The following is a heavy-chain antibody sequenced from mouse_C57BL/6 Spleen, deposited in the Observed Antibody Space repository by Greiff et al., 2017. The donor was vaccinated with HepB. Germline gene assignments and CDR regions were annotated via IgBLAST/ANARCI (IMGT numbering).Heavy chain of an antibody. CDR2: IYPGSGNT. J-gene: IGHJ2*01. CDR3: AREGSSGLYWFDY. CDR1: GYTFTDYY. Sequence: QVQLQQSGAELVRPGASVKLSCKASGYTFTDYYINWVKQRPGQGLEWIARIYPGSGNTYYNEKFKGKATLTAEKSSSTAYMQLSSLTSEDSAVYFCAREGSSGLYWFDYWGQGTTLTVSS. D-gene: IGHD3-2*02. V-gene: IGHV1-76*01.